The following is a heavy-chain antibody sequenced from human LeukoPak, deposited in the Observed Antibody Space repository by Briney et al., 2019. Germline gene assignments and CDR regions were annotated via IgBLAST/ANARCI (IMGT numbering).Heavy chain of an antibody. D-gene: IGHD6-19*01. J-gene: IGHJ5*02. CDR3: ARHEQWLGSLDP. CDR2: IYYSGST. V-gene: IGHV4-39*01. Sequence: SETLSLTCTVSGGSISSPSYYWGWIRQPPGKGLEWIGSIYYSGSTYYNPSLKTRVTISVDTSKNPFSLKLSSVTAADTAVYYCARHEQWLGSLDPWGQGTLVTVSS. CDR1: GGSISSPSYY.